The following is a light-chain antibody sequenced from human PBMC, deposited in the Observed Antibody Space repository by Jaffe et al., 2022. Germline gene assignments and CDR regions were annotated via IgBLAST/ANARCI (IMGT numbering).Light chain of an antibody. CDR3: TAWDDSLSGRV. Sequence: QSVVTQSPSASGTPGQKVTISCSGSSSNIGRNYVYWYQQLPGTAPKLLIYRNDQRPSGVPDRFSGSKSGTSASLAISGLRSEDEADYYCTAWDDSLSGRVFGGGTKLTVL. CDR2: RND. V-gene: IGLV1-47*01. CDR1: SSNIGRNY. J-gene: IGLJ3*02.